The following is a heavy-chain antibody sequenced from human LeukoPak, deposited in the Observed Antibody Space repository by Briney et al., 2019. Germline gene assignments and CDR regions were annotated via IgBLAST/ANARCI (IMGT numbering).Heavy chain of an antibody. CDR2: ISGSGGST. D-gene: IGHD6-6*01. J-gene: IGHJ5*01. CDR3: VKGGEQLAPKSWFDS. CDR1: GFTFSSYA. V-gene: IGHV3-23*01. Sequence: GGSLRLSCAVSGFTFSSYAMSWVRQAPGKGLEWVSAISGSGGSTYYADSVKGRFTISRDNSKNTLYLQMNSLRAEDTAVYYCVKGGEQLAPKSWFDSWGQGTLVTVSS.